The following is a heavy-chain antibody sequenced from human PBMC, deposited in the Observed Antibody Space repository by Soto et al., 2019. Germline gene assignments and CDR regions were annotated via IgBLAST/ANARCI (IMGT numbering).Heavy chain of an antibody. CDR2: MYYSGST. CDR3: ASQDHSRSSSGWFDP. D-gene: IGHD6-6*01. Sequence: QVQLQESGPGLVEPSETLSLTCTISGDSISSSYWNWIRQPPGKGLEWIGYMYYSGSTNYNPSLKSRVTISVDTSRNQFSLKLTSVTAADTAVYYCASQDHSRSSSGWFDPWGQGTLVTVSS. J-gene: IGHJ5*02. V-gene: IGHV4-59*01. CDR1: GDSISSSY.